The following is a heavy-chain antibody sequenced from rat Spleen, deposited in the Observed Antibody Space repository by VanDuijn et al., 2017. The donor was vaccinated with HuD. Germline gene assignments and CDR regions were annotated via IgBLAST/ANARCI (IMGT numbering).Heavy chain of an antibody. J-gene: IGHJ2*01. Sequence: QVQLKESGPGLVQPSQTLSLTCTVSGFSLSSYGVIWVRQPPGKGREWMGVIGGNGNTNYNSALKSRLSISRDTSKSQVYLKMNCQQTEDKATYYRARETTPLDYWGKGVMVTVSS. CDR1: GFSLSSYG. D-gene: IGHD3-1*01. CDR2: IGGNGNT. V-gene: IGHV2-13*01. CDR3: ARETTPLDY.